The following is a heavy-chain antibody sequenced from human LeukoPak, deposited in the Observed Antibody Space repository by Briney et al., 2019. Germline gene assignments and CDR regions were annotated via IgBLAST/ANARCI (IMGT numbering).Heavy chain of an antibody. Sequence: PGGSLRLSCAASGFTVSSNYMSWVRQAPGKGLEWVGRIKSKTDGGTTDYAAPVKGRFTISRDDSKNTLYLQMNSLKTEDTAVYYCTTDGGGDTEAAADTLDYFYDYWGQGTLVTVSS. CDR1: GFTVSSNY. CDR2: IKSKTDGGTT. J-gene: IGHJ4*02. D-gene: IGHD6-13*01. CDR3: TTDGGGDTEAAADTLDYFYDY. V-gene: IGHV3-15*01.